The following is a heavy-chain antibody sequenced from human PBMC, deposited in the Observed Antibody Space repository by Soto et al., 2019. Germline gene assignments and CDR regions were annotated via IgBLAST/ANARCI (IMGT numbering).Heavy chain of an antibody. Sequence: QVQLVRSGAEVKKPGASVKVSCKASGYTFTSYAMHWVRQAPGQRLEWMGWINAGNGNTKYSQKFQGRVTITRDTSASTAYMELSSLRSEDTAVYYCARGNYDFWSGYYVYFDYWGQGTLVTVSS. CDR3: ARGNYDFWSGYYVYFDY. D-gene: IGHD3-3*01. CDR1: GYTFTSYA. V-gene: IGHV1-3*01. CDR2: INAGNGNT. J-gene: IGHJ4*02.